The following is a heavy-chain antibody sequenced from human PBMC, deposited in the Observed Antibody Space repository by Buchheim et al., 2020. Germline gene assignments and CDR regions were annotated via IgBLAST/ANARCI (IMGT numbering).Heavy chain of an antibody. J-gene: IGHJ6*02. D-gene: IGHD2-2*01. V-gene: IGHV4-34*01. CDR2: INHSGST. Sequence: QVQLQQWGAGLLKPSETLSLTCAVYGGSFSGYYWSWIRQTPGKGLEWIGEINHSGSTNYNPSLKSRVTIPVDTSKNQFSLKLSSVTAADTAVYYRARVMRRSRGMDVWGQGTT. CDR3: ARVMRRSRGMDV. CDR1: GGSFSGYY.